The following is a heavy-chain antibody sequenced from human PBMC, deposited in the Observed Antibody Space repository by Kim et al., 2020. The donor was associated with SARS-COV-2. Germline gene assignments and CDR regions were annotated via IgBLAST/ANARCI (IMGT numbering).Heavy chain of an antibody. CDR3: ARAVPLELSFDF. CDR1: GDSIRTYF. J-gene: IGHJ4*02. CDR2: FSYSGTT. V-gene: IGHV4-59*01. D-gene: IGHD1-7*01. Sequence: SETLSLTCNVSGDSIRTYFWSWIRQTPGKGLEWIGHFSYSGTTRYDPSLKSRVSISGDTSKNQISLRFNSVTTADTAMYFCARAVPLELSFDFWGQG.